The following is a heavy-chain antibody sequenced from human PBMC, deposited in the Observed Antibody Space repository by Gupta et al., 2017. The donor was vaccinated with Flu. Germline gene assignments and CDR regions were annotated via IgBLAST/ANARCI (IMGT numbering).Heavy chain of an antibody. V-gene: IGHV4-39*01. D-gene: IGHD3-3*01. CDR1: GGSIRSSSDY. Sequence: QLQLQESGPGLVKPSETLSLTCSVSGGSIRSSSDYWGWIRQPPGKGLEWIGSLYYSGTTKYTPSLKSRVTISGDTSKNQFSLKVSSVTAADTAVYYCARRAPYFWVTWGQGTLVTVSS. CDR2: LYYSGTT. J-gene: IGHJ5*02. CDR3: ARRAPYFWVT.